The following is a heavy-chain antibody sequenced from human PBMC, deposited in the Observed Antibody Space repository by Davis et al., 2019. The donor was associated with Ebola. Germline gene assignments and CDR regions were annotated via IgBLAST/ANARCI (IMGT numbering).Heavy chain of an antibody. CDR3: ARDFQDIVVVVAAHGFDY. Sequence: GESLKISCAASGFTFSSYSMNWVRQAPGKGLEWVSYISSSSSTIYYADSVKGRFTISRDNAKNSLYLQMNSLRDEDTAVYYCARDFQDIVVVVAAHGFDYWGQGTLVTVSS. CDR1: GFTFSSYS. D-gene: IGHD2-15*01. V-gene: IGHV3-48*02. J-gene: IGHJ4*02. CDR2: ISSSSSTI.